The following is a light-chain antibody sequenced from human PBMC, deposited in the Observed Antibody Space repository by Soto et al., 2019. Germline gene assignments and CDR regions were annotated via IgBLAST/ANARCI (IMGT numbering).Light chain of an antibody. J-gene: IGKJ4*01. CDR2: GAS. Sequence: EIVMTQSPATLSLSPGERVTLSCRASQSISNTYLSWYQQKPGQAPRLLIYGASTRATGVPARFSGSGSGTDFTLTISGLQPVDFAVYYCHQDYTLPLTFGGGTKVDIK. CDR3: HQDYTLPLT. CDR1: QSISNTY. V-gene: IGKV3D-7*01.